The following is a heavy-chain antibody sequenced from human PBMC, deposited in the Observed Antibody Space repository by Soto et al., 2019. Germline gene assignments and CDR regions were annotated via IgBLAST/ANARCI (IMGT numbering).Heavy chain of an antibody. CDR3: VRDDWHSETLFAY. Sequence: QMSLVESGGSVVQPGRSLRLSCAASGFTFTTYAMHWVRQAPDKGLEWVAVISHEGGNMHYADSVKGRFVVSRDNSKNTVYLPMANMRGEDTAVYSWVRDDWHSETLFAYWGQGAMVNVSS. CDR1: GFTFTTYA. D-gene: IGHD3-9*01. V-gene: IGHV3-30*01. J-gene: IGHJ4*02. CDR2: ISHEGGNM.